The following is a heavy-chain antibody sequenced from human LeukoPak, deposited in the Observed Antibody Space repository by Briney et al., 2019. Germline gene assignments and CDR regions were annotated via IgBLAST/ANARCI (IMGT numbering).Heavy chain of an antibody. D-gene: IGHD3-10*01. CDR2: ISAYNGNT. J-gene: IGHJ5*02. Sequence: ASVKVSCKASGYTFTNYDINWVRQAPGQGPEWMGGISAYNGNTNYAQRFQGRVTMTTDTSTGTAYMELTNLRSDDTAMYYCARLTMALLWFGELLWFDPWGQGTLVTVSS. CDR1: GYTFTNYD. CDR3: ARLTMALLWFGELLWFDP. V-gene: IGHV1-18*01.